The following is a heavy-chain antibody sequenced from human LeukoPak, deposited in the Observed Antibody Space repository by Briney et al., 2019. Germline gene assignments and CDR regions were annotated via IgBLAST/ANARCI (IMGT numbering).Heavy chain of an antibody. CDR2: INRSGST. V-gene: IGHV4-34*01. CDR3: ARAIAARRQNFDY. Sequence: SETLSLTCAVYGGSFSGYYWSWIRQPPGKGLEWIGEINRSGSTNYNPSLKSRVTISVDTSKNQFSLKLSSVTAADTAVYYCARAIAARRQNFDYWGQGTLVTVSS. D-gene: IGHD6-6*01. J-gene: IGHJ4*02. CDR1: GGSFSGYY.